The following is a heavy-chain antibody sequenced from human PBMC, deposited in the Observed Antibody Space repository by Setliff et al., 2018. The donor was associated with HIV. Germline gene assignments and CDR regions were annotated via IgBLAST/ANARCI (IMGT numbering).Heavy chain of an antibody. V-gene: IGHV1-24*01. D-gene: IGHD6-13*01. CDR2: FDPEDGET. CDR1: GYTLTELS. Sequence: ASVKVSCKISGYTLTELSIHWVRQAPGKGLEWMANFDPEDGETFDAQKFQGRLTMTEDTSTDTAYMELSSLRSDDTAMYYCATDPGYSSTWYSESFQHWGQGTVVTVSS. J-gene: IGHJ1*01. CDR3: ATDPGYSSTWYSESFQH.